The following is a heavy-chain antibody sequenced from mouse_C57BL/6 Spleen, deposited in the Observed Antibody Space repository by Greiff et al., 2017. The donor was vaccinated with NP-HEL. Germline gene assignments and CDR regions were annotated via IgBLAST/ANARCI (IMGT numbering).Heavy chain of an antibody. CDR2: IDPEDGDT. CDR3: TTPEIYYDYEGFAY. Sequence: VQLQQSGAELVRPGASVKLSCTASGFNIKDYYMHWVKQRPEQGLEWIGRIDPEDGDTEYAPKFQGKATMTADTSSNTAYLQLSSLTSEDTAVYYCTTPEIYYDYEGFAYWGQGTLVTVSA. CDR1: GFNIKDYY. D-gene: IGHD2-4*01. J-gene: IGHJ3*01. V-gene: IGHV14-1*01.